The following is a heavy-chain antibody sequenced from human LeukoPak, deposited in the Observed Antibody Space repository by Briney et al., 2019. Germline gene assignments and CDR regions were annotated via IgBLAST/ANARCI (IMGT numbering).Heavy chain of an antibody. D-gene: IGHD6-25*01. CDR1: GFTFSSYA. J-gene: IGHJ3*02. V-gene: IGHV3-23*01. CDR2: ISGSGGST. CDR3: AKDDYSSGAFDI. Sequence: GGSLRLSSAASGFTFSSYAMSWVRQAPGKGLEWVSAISGSGGSTYYADSVKGRFTISRDNSKNTLYLQMNSLRAEDTAVYYCAKDDYSSGAFDIWGQGTMVTVSS.